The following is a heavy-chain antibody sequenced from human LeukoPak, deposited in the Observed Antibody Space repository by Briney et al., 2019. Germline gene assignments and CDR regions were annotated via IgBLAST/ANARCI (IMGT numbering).Heavy chain of an antibody. CDR1: GFTFSSYS. J-gene: IGHJ5*02. CDR2: ISSSSSYI. CDR3: ARGVRYFDPERTWFDP. D-gene: IGHD3-9*01. V-gene: IGHV3-21*01. Sequence: TGGSLRLSCAASGFTFSSYSMNWVRQAPGKGLEWVSSISSSSSYIYYADSVKGRFSISRENAKNSLYLQKNSLRAEDTAVYYCARGVRYFDPERTWFDPWGQGTLVTVSS.